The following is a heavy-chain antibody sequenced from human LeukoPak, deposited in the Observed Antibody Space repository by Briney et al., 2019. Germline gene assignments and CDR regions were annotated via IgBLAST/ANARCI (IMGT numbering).Heavy chain of an antibody. J-gene: IGHJ4*02. D-gene: IGHD5-18*01. CDR1: GYTFPSYY. Sequence: ASVKVSCKASGYTFPSYYMHWVRQAPGQGLEWMGLINPSGCSTSYAQNFQGRVTMTRDMSTSTVYMELSSLRSEDTAVYYCFSGYSYGALDYWGQGTLVSVSS. CDR2: INPSGCST. CDR3: FSGYSYGALDY. V-gene: IGHV1-46*01.